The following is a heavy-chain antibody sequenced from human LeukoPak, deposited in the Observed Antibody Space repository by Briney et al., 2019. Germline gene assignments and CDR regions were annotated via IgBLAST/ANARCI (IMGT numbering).Heavy chain of an antibody. CDR3: ARGKYSSGWFDY. CDR1: GFTFSGYW. CDR2: IKQDGSEK. D-gene: IGHD6-19*01. V-gene: IGHV3-7*02. Sequence: GGSLRLSCAASGFTFSGYWMSWVRQAPGKGLEWVANIKQDGSEKYYVDSVKGRFTISRDNAKNSLYLQMNSLRAEDTAVYYCARGKYSSGWFDYWGQGTLVTVSS. J-gene: IGHJ4*02.